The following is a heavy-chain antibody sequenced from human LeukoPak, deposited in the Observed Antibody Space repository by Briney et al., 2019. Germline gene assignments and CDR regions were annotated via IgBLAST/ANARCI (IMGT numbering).Heavy chain of an antibody. CDR3: AKDSAAYDFWSGYRGEIQYYFDY. CDR2: ISGSGGST. Sequence: GGSLRLSCAASGFTFSDYYMSWIRQAPGKGLEWVSAISGSGGSTYYADSVKGRFTISRDNSKNTLYLQMNSLRAEDTAVYYCAKDSAAYDFWSGYRGEIQYYFDYWGQGTLVTVSS. D-gene: IGHD3-3*01. V-gene: IGHV3-23*01. CDR1: GFTFSDYY. J-gene: IGHJ4*02.